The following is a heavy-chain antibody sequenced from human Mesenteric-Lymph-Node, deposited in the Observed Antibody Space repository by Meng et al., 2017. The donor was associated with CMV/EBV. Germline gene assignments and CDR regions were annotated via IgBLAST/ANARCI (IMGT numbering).Heavy chain of an antibody. J-gene: IGHJ4*02. V-gene: IGHV4-39*01. D-gene: IGHD3-10*01. CDR1: GGSFSSYY. Sequence: SETLSLTCAVYGGSFSSYYWGWIRQPPGKGLEWIGSIYYSGSTYYNPSLKSRVTISVDTSKNQFSLKLSSVTAADTAVYYCARGNHYYGSGSYYYWGQGTLVTVSS. CDR2: IYYSGST. CDR3: ARGNHYYGSGSYYY.